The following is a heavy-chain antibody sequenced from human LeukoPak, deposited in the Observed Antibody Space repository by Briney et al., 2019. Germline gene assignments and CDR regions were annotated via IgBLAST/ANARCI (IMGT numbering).Heavy chain of an antibody. CDR2: IYYSGST. J-gene: IGHJ4*02. CDR3: ARIWVTGCSGGSCYSFDY. D-gene: IGHD2-15*01. Sequence: SSETLSLTCTVSGGSISSGDYYWSWIRQPPGKGLEWIGYIYYSGSTYYNPSLKSRVTISVDTSKNQFSLKLSSVTAADTAVYYCARIWVTGCSGGSCYSFDYWGQGTLVTVSS. CDR1: GGSISSGDYY. V-gene: IGHV4-30-4*01.